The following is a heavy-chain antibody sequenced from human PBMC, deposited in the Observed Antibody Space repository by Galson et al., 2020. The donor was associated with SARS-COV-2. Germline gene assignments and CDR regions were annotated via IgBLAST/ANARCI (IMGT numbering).Heavy chain of an antibody. V-gene: IGHV3-9*01. Sequence: GGSLRLSCAASGFTFDDYAMHWVRQAPGKGLEWVSGISWNSGSIGYADSVKGRFTISRDNAKNSLYLQMNSLRAEDTALYYCAKSWDTVTTVFFDYWGQGTLVTVSS. J-gene: IGHJ4*02. CDR1: GFTFDDYA. CDR2: ISWNSGSI. D-gene: IGHD4-17*01. CDR3: AKSWDTVTTVFFDY.